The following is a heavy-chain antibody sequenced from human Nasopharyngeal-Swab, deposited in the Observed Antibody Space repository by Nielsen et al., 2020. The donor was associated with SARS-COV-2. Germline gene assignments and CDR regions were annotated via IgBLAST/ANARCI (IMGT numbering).Heavy chain of an antibody. D-gene: IGHD3-3*01. J-gene: IGHJ6*03. CDR1: GGSFSGYY. CDR2: INHSGST. V-gene: IGHV4-34*01. CDR3: ARGRDFWSGYSFYYSYYYMDA. Sequence: GSLRLSCAVYGGSFSGYYWSWIRQPPGKGLEWIGEINHSGSTNHNPSLKTRVTISVDTSKNQFSLRLSSVTAADTAVYYCARGRDFWSGYSFYYSYYYMDAWGKGTTVTVTS.